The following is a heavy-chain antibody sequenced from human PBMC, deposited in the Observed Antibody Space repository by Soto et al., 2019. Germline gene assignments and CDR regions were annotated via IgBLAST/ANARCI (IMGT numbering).Heavy chain of an antibody. V-gene: IGHV3-30*18. Sequence: PVGSLRLSCAASGFTFSSYGMHCVRHAPGKGLEWVAVISYDGSNKYYADSVKGRFTISRDNSKNTLYLQMNSLRAEDTAVYYCAKDLGGVYDILTGTGSYGMEVWGQGTTVSVS. CDR2: ISYDGSNK. CDR3: AKDLGGVYDILTGTGSYGMEV. D-gene: IGHD3-9*01. CDR1: GFTFSSYG. J-gene: IGHJ6*01.